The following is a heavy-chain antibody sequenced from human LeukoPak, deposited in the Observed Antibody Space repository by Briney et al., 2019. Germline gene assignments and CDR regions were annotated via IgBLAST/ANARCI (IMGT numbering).Heavy chain of an antibody. Sequence: KPSETLSLTCAVYGGSFSGYYWSWIRQPPRKGLEWIGEINHSGSTNYNPSLKSRVTISVDTSKNQFSLKLSSVTAADTAVYYCARAQPTASRLANLRYWGQGTLVTVSS. V-gene: IGHV4-34*01. CDR3: ARAQPTASRLANLRY. CDR1: GGSFSGYY. CDR2: INHSGST. J-gene: IGHJ4*02. D-gene: IGHD2-2*01.